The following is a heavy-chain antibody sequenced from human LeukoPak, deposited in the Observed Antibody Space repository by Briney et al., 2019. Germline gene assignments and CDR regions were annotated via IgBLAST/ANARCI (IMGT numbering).Heavy chain of an antibody. J-gene: IGHJ4*01. CDR1: GASIRSYS. CDR3: ARRSPEWMELFFDY. V-gene: IGHV4-59*08. CDR2: IDYSGGS. D-gene: IGHD3-3*01. Sequence: PSETLSLTCIVSGASIRSYSWSWIRQPPGEGLEWIGNIDYSGGSNSNPSLKSRVTISVDTSKNQLSLKQRSVTAADTAVYYSARRSPEWMELFFDYWGQGSLVSVSS.